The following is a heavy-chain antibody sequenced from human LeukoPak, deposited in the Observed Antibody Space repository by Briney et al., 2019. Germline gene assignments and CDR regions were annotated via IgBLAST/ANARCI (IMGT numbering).Heavy chain of an antibody. Sequence: ASVKVSCKASGYTFTSYDINWVRQATGQGLEWMGWMNPNSGNTGYAQKFQGRFSMTRNTSLTTAYMELNSLRSEDTAFYYCVRSGGNYYDFDSWGQGTLVTVSS. CDR2: MNPNSGNT. CDR1: GYTFTSYD. J-gene: IGHJ4*02. D-gene: IGHD1-26*01. V-gene: IGHV1-8*02. CDR3: VRSGGNYYDFDS.